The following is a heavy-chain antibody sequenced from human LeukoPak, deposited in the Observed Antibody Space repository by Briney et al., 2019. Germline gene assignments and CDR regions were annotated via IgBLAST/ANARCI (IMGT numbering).Heavy chain of an antibody. CDR2: INSDGSST. CDR3: ARERYYYDSSGYSTGNWFDP. CDR1: GFTFSSYW. Sequence: PGGSLRLSCATSGFTFSSYWMHWVRQAPGKGLVWVSRINSDGSSTSYADSVKGRFTISRDNAKNTLYLQMNSLRAEDTAVYYCARERYYYDSSGYSTGNWFDPWGQGTLVTVSS. J-gene: IGHJ5*02. V-gene: IGHV3-74*01. D-gene: IGHD3-22*01.